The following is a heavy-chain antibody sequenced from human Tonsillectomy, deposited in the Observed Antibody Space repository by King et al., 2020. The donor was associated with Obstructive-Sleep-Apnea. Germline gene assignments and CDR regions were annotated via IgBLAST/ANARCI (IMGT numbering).Heavy chain of an antibody. CDR3: GHISVSPDFGY. J-gene: IGHJ4*02. D-gene: IGHD3-10*01. Sequence: TLKESGPTLVKPTQTLTLTCNISGFSLTTSGVGVGWVRQPPGKALEWLALIYWDDDERYSPSLKTRLTITKDTSKNQVVLTMTNMDPLDTATYYCGHISVSPDFGYWGQGILVTVSS. CDR1: GFSLTTSGVG. CDR2: IYWDDDE. V-gene: IGHV2-5*02.